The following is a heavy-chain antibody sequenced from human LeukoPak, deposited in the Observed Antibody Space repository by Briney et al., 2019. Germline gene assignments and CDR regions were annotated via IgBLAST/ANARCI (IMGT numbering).Heavy chain of an antibody. J-gene: IGHJ4*02. CDR1: GYTFSDFG. CDR2: ISTYNGNT. V-gene: IGHV1-18*01. D-gene: IGHD3-22*01. CDR3: ARDCDRSGYYCY. Sequence: ASVKVSCKASGYTFSDFGISWVRQAPGQGLEWMGGISTYNGNTNYAQKLQGRVAINTDTSTSTAYMELRSLRSDDTAVYYCARDCDRSGYYCYWGQGTLVTVSS.